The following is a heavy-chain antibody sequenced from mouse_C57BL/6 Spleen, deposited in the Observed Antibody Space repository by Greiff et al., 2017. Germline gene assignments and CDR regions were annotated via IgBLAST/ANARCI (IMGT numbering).Heavy chain of an antibody. J-gene: IGHJ3*01. Sequence: VQLQESGPGLVKPSPSLFLTCSITGFPFTSGYYWIWIRQSPGKPLEWMGYIPHSGETFYNPSLQSPISITRDTSKNQFFLQLNSVTTEDTAMYYCAGDKGGLRREVAYWGQGTLVTVSA. V-gene: IGHV12-3*01. D-gene: IGHD2-4*01. CDR1: GFPFTSGYY. CDR2: IPHSGET. CDR3: AGDKGGLRREVAY.